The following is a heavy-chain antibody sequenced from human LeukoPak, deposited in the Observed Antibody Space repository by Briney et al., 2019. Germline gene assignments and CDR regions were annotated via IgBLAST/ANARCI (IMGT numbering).Heavy chain of an antibody. CDR1: GFTFSSAA. J-gene: IGHJ5*02. D-gene: IGHD6-13*01. CDR2: ISYDGNEK. V-gene: IGHV3-30-3*01. Sequence: GGSLRLSCVASGFTFSSAAMHWVRQTPGKGLEWVAVISYDGNEKYQVDSVKGRFTISRDNSKNTLYLQMNSLRVEDTAVYYCARGDRGTAAGNNWFNPWGQGTLVTVSS. CDR3: ARGDRGTAAGNNWFNP.